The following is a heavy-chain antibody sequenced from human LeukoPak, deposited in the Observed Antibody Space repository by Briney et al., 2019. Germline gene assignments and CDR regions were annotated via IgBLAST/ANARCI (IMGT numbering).Heavy chain of an antibody. D-gene: IGHD2-21*02. V-gene: IGHV4-34*01. CDR3: TRANIVVVTTPTPTLDF. Sequence: SETLSLTCAVYGGSVSASYWTWIRQPPGKGLEWIGEINHSGSTNYNPSLKSRVTISVDTSKNQFSLNLSSVTAADTAVYYCTRANIVVVTTPTPTLDFWGQGTLVTVSS. CDR1: GGSVSASY. CDR2: INHSGST. J-gene: IGHJ4*02.